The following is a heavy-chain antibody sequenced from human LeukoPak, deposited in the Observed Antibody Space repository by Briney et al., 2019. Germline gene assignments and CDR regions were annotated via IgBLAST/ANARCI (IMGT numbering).Heavy chain of an antibody. D-gene: IGHD3-10*01. V-gene: IGHV3-72*01. CDR2: TRNKANSYTT. CDR1: GFTFKSYA. CDR3: ASLYGSGKRWVDP. J-gene: IGHJ6*04. Sequence: GGSLRLSCATSGFTFKSYAMNWVRQAPGKGLEWVGRTRNKANSYTTEYAASVKGRFTISRDDSKNSLYLQMNSLKTEDTAVYYCASLYGSGKRWVDPWGKGTTVTISS.